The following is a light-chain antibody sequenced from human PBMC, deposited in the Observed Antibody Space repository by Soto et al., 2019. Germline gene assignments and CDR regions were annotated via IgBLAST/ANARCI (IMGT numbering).Light chain of an antibody. CDR2: TAS. V-gene: IGKV1-5*03. CDR3: QQYSDSSRS. CDR1: QTIDTW. J-gene: IGKJ1*01. Sequence: DIQMTQSPSTLSASIGDRITISCRASQTIDTWLAWYQQRPGEAPKLLIYTASNLENGVPSRFSGSGSGTAFTLTISSLQPEYFATYYCQQYSDSSRSFGQGTQVE.